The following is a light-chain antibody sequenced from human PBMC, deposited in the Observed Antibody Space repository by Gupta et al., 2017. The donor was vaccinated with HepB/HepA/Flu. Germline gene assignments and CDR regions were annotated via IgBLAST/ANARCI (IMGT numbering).Light chain of an antibody. CDR3: ALYMGSGISV. V-gene: IGLV8-61*01. Sequence: QTVVTQEPSFSVSPGGTVTLTCGLSSGPVSTSHYPSWYRQTPGQPPRTLIYSTDSRSSGVPDRFSGSILGNKAALTITGAQADDESDYYCALYMGSGISVFGGGTKLTVL. CDR2: STD. J-gene: IGLJ2*01. CDR1: SGPVSTSHY.